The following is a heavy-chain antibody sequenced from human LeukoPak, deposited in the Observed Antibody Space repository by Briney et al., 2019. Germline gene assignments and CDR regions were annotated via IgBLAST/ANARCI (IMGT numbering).Heavy chain of an antibody. CDR2: ISYDGSKK. Sequence: GGSLRLSCAASGFTFSSYGVHWVRQAPGKGLEWVAVISYDGSKKYYADSVKGRFTISRDNSKNTLYLQMNSLRAEDTAVYYCAKDYSYYDILTGSSYFDYWGQGTLVTVSS. CDR1: GFTFSSYG. V-gene: IGHV3-30*18. D-gene: IGHD3-9*01. J-gene: IGHJ4*02. CDR3: AKDYSYYDILTGSSYFDY.